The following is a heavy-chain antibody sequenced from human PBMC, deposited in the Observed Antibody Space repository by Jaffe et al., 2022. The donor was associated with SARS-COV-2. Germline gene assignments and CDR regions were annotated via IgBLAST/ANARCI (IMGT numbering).Heavy chain of an antibody. CDR1: GFTFSSYA. CDR3: AKAKRRQWLVRGGFDY. D-gene: IGHD6-19*01. Sequence: EVQLLESGGGLVQPGGSLRLSCAASGFTFSSYAMSWVRQAPGKGLEWVSAISGSGGSTYYADSVKGRFTISRDNSKNTLYLQMNSLRAEDTAVYYCAKAKRRQWLVRGGFDYWGQGTLVTVSS. V-gene: IGHV3-23*01. J-gene: IGHJ4*02. CDR2: ISGSGGST.